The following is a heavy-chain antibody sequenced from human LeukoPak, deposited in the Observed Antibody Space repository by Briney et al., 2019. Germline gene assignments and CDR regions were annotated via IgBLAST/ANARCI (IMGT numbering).Heavy chain of an antibody. V-gene: IGHV3-15*01. CDR3: TTFNSGSYYWYFDY. CDR1: GFTFSNAW. J-gene: IGHJ4*02. D-gene: IGHD1-26*01. CDR2: IKSRTDGATT. Sequence: GGSLRLYCAASGFTFSNAWMSWVRQAPGKGLEWVGRIKSRTDGATTDYAAPVKGRFTISRDDSKNTLYLQMSSLKTEDTAVYYCTTFNSGSYYWYFDYWGQGTLVTVSS.